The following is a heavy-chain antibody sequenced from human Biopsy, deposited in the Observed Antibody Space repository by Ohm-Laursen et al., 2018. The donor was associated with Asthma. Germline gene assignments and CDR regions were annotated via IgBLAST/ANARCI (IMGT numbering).Heavy chain of an antibody. Sequence: SLRLSCAASGFTFSNYAMSWVRQAPGKGLEWVSSITGSGGFTYYADSVKGRLTISRDKSENTLYLQMHSLRAEDTAVYYCARGDSSNWSHYYFDYWGQGTLVTVSP. D-gene: IGHD3-22*01. V-gene: IGHV3-23*01. CDR2: ITGSGGFT. CDR3: ARGDSSNWSHYYFDY. CDR1: GFTFSNYA. J-gene: IGHJ4*02.